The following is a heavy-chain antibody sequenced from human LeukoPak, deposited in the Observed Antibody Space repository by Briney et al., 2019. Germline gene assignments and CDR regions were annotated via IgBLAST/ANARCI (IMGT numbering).Heavy chain of an antibody. Sequence: GGSLRLSCAASGFTLTKYAMSWVRQALGKGLEWVSSINPSSGNTYYADSVKGRFTISGDNSKNTLYAQMNSLRAEDTAVYYCAKEHMAAAVYYFDYWGQGTLVTVSS. CDR3: AKEHMAAAVYYFDY. CDR1: GFTLTKYA. J-gene: IGHJ4*02. CDR2: INPSSGNT. V-gene: IGHV3-23*01. D-gene: IGHD2-15*01.